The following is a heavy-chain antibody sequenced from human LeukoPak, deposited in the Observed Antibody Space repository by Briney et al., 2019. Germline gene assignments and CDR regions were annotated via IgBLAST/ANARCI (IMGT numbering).Heavy chain of an antibody. CDR1: GFTFSSYA. J-gene: IGHJ5*02. CDR3: ARTYYDFWSGYDVWFDP. Sequence: QTGGSLRLSCAASGFTFSSYAMSWVRQAPGKGLEWVSAISGSGGSTYYADSVKGRFTISRDNSKNSLYLQMNSLRAEDTAVYYCARTYYDFWSGYDVWFDPWGQGTLVTVSS. V-gene: IGHV3-23*01. CDR2: ISGSGGST. D-gene: IGHD3-3*01.